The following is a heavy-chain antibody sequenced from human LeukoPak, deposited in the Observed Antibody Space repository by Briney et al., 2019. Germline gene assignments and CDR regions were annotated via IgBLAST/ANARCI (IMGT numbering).Heavy chain of an antibody. CDR2: ISAYNGNT. CDR1: GYTFTSYG. Sequence: ASVKVSCKASGYTFTSYGISWVRQAPGQGLEWMGWISAYNGNTNYAQKLQGRVTMTTDTPTSTAYMELRSLRSDDTAVYYCAKNRLTVPNWFDSWGQGTLVTVSS. V-gene: IGHV1-18*01. D-gene: IGHD4-17*01. J-gene: IGHJ5*01. CDR3: AKNRLTVPNWFDS.